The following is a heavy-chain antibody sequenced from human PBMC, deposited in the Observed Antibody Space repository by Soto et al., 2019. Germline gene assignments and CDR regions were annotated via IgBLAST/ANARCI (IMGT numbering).Heavy chain of an antibody. CDR3: ARESTEYCYGLYYYYGMDV. Sequence: GGSLRLSCAASGFTVSSNYMSWVRQAPGKGLEWVSVIYSGGSTYYADSVKGRFTISRDNSKNTLYLQMNSLRAEDTAVYYCARESTEYCYGLYYYYGMDVWGQGTTVTVSS. J-gene: IGHJ6*02. CDR1: GFTVSSNY. CDR2: IYSGGST. V-gene: IGHV3-53*01. D-gene: IGHD5-18*01.